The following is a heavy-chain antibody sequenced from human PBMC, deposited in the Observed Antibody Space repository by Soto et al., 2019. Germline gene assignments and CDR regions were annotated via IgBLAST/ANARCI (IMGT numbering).Heavy chain of an antibody. CDR3: ARDSVAGPA. J-gene: IGHJ5*02. V-gene: IGHV5-51*03. CDR2: IYPGDSDT. D-gene: IGHD6-19*01. CDR1: GYNFPIYW. Sequence: GESLKISCKGSGYNFPIYWLAWVRQMPGKGLEWMGTIYPGDSDTRYSPSFQGQVTISADKSVNTAYLQWSSLKASDTAMYYCARDSVAGPAWGQGTLVTVSS.